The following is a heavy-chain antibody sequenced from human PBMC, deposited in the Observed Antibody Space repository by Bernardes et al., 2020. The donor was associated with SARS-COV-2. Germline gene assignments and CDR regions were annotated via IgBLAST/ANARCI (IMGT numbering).Heavy chain of an antibody. V-gene: IGHV3-15*01. J-gene: IGHJ6*02. CDR1: GFTFNNAW. CDR2: IKSKTHGGTT. D-gene: IGHD5-18*01. Sequence: GGSLRLSRAASGFTFNNAWMSWVRQAPGKGLEWIGRIKSKTHGGTTDYAAPAKGRFTISRDDSKSTLYLQMNSLKTEDTAVYYCARGEYTYFNFEGTNYNLFYGWDVGGQGNTVTVSS. CDR3: ARGEYTYFNFEGTNYNLFYGWDV.